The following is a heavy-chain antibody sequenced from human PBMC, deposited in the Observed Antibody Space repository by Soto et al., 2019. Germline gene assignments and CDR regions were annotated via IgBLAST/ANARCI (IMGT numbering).Heavy chain of an antibody. J-gene: IGHJ4*02. Sequence: QVQLQESGPGLVKPSETLSLTCTVSGGSISSYYWSWIRQPPGKGLEWIGYIYYSGSTNYKPSVKSRVTISVDTSKNQFSLKLSSVTAADTAVYYCARDLYSSGWYIWGQGTLVTVSS. V-gene: IGHV4-59*01. CDR3: ARDLYSSGWYI. D-gene: IGHD6-19*01. CDR1: GGSISSYY. CDR2: IYYSGST.